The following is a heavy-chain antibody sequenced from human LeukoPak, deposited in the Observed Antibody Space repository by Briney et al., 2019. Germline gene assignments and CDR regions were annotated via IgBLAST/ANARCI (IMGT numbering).Heavy chain of an antibody. J-gene: IGHJ4*02. CDR2: IQYDDTNK. V-gene: IGHV3-30*04. CDR3: ARDYGGSSPFDY. Sequence: GGSLRLSCAASGFTFRSYAMHWVRQAPGKGPEWVAVIQYDDTNKFHSDSVKGRFTISRDNSQNTLYLQMNSLRPEDTAVYYCARDYGGSSPFDYWGQGTLVTVSS. CDR1: GFTFRSYA. D-gene: IGHD4-23*01.